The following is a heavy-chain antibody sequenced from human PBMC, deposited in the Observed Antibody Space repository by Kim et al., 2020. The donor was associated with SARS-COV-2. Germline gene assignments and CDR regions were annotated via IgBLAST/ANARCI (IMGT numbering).Heavy chain of an antibody. CDR1: GGSFSGYY. D-gene: IGHD3-3*01. J-gene: IGHJ6*02. CDR2: INHSGST. V-gene: IGHV4-34*01. Sequence: SETLSLTCAVYGGSFSGYYWSWIRQPPGKGLEWIGEINHSGSTNYNPSLKSRVTISVDTSKNQFSLKLSSVTAADTAVYYCARASPSHYDFWSGYYLYGMDVWGQGTTVTVSS. CDR3: ARASPSHYDFWSGYYLYGMDV.